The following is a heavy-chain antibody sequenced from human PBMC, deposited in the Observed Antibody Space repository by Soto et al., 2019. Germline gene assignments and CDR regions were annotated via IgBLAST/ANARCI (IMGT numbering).Heavy chain of an antibody. V-gene: IGHV3-23*01. CDR3: AQDTKWLTGWFDP. CDR1: GCTSSSYS. J-gene: IGHJ5*02. Sequence: GSLRLSCAASGCTSSSYSTSWVRQAPGKGMECVSAISGSGGSTYYADSVKGRLNISRDNSKTTLYLQMYSLRAEDTAVYYCAQDTKWLTGWFDPWGQGTLVTVSS. D-gene: IGHD6-19*01. CDR2: ISGSGGST.